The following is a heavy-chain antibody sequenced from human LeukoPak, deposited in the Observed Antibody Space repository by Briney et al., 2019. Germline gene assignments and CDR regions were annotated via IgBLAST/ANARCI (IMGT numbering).Heavy chain of an antibody. CDR2: IYYSGST. D-gene: IGHD5-18*01. Sequence: PSQTLSLTCTVSGGSISSGGYFWSWIRQHPGRGLEWIGYIYYSGSTYYNPSLKSRVTISVDTSKNQFSLKLSSVTAADTAVYYCARGGTAMSYDYWGQGTLVTVSS. CDR3: ARGGTAMSYDY. V-gene: IGHV4-31*03. CDR1: GGSISSGGYF. J-gene: IGHJ4*02.